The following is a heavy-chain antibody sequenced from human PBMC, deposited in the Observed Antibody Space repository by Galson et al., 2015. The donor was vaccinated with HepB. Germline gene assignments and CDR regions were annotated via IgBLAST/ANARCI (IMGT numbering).Heavy chain of an antibody. Sequence: PRLSCAASGFTFSNAWMSWVRQAPGKGLEWVGRIKSKTDGGTTDYAAPVKGRFTISRDDSKNTLYLQMNSLKTEDTAVYYCTTGYSYGNDAFDIWGQGTMVTVSS. CDR3: TTGYSYGNDAFDI. V-gene: IGHV3-15*01. CDR1: GFTFSNAW. D-gene: IGHD5-18*01. J-gene: IGHJ3*02. CDR2: IKSKTDGGTT.